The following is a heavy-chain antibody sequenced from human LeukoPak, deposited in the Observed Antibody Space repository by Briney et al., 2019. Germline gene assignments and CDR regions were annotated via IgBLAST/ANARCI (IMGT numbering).Heavy chain of an antibody. CDR3: AKPRSSWYADAPFDY. Sequence: PGGSLRLSCAASGFTFSSYGMHWVRQAPGKGLEWVAFIRYDGSNKYYADSVKGRFTISRDNSKNTLYLQMNSLRAEDTAVYYCAKPRSSWYADAPFDYWGQGTLVTVSS. J-gene: IGHJ4*02. CDR1: GFTFSSYG. V-gene: IGHV3-30*02. D-gene: IGHD6-13*01. CDR2: IRYDGSNK.